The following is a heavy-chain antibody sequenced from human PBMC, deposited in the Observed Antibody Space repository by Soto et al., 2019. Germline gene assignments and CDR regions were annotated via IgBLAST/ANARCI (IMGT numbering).Heavy chain of an antibody. CDR3: ARDNGSGMDV. CDR1: GGSLSSGGFS. Sequence: ASETLSLTCAVSGGSLSSGGFSWGWIRQPPGKGLEWIGYIYHSGSTYYNPSLKSRVTISVDRSKNQFSLKLSSVTAADTAVYYCARDNGSGMDVWGQGTTVTV. CDR2: IYHSGST. D-gene: IGHD2-8*01. J-gene: IGHJ6*02. V-gene: IGHV4-30-2*01.